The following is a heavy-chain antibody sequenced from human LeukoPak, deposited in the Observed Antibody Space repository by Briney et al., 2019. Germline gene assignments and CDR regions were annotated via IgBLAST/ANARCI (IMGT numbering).Heavy chain of an antibody. J-gene: IGHJ6*02. V-gene: IGHV1-18*01. CDR1: GYTFTSYG. CDR3: ARVGRPRYYYYGMDV. CDR2: ISAYNGNT. Sequence: ASVKVSCKASGYTFTSYGISWVRQAPGQGLEWMGWISAYNGNTNYAQKLQGRVTMTTDTSTSTAYMELRSLRSDDTAVYYCARVGRPRYYYYGMDVWGQGTTVTVSS.